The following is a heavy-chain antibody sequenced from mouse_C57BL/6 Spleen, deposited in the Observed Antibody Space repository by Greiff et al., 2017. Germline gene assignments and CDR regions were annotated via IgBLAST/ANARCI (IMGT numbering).Heavy chain of an antibody. D-gene: IGHD2-4*01. Sequence: QVQLQQPGAELVRPGSSVKLSCKASGYTFTSYWMDWVKQRPGQGLEWIGNIYPSDSETHYNQKFKDKATLTVDKSSSTAYMQLSSLTSEDSAVYYCARWDYDGYAMDYWGQGTSVTVSS. CDR1: GYTFTSYW. J-gene: IGHJ4*01. CDR2: IYPSDSET. CDR3: ARWDYDGYAMDY. V-gene: IGHV1-61*01.